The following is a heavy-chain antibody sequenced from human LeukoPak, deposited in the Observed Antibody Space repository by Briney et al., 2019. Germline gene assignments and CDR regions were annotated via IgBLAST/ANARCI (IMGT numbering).Heavy chain of an antibody. Sequence: SETLSLTCAVYGGSFSGYYWSWIRQPPGKGLEWIGEINHSGSTNYNPSLKSRVTISVDTSKNQFSLKLSYVTAADTAVYYCARGRGSGSYYFGVLKERSEYYFDYWGQGTLVTVSS. CDR1: GGSFSGYY. CDR3: ARGRGSGSYYFGVLKERSEYYFDY. D-gene: IGHD3-10*01. CDR2: INHSGST. J-gene: IGHJ4*02. V-gene: IGHV4-34*01.